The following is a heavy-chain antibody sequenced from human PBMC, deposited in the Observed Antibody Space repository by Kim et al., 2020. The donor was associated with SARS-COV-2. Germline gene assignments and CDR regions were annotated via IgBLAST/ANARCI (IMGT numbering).Heavy chain of an antibody. Sequence: YSQKFQGRVTITRDTSASTAYMELSSLRSEDTAVYYCAREGWFGEWGVDPWGQGTLVTVSS. CDR3: AREGWFGEWGVDP. D-gene: IGHD3-10*01. V-gene: IGHV1-3*01. J-gene: IGHJ5*02.